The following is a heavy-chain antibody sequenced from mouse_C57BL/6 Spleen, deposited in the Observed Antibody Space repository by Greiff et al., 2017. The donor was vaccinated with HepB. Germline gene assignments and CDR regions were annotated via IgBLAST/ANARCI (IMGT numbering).Heavy chain of an antibody. J-gene: IGHJ3*01. CDR1: GFNIKDDY. CDR2: IDPENGDT. CDR3: TTRYGPPFAY. Sequence: EVQLQESGAELVRPGASVKLSCTASGFNIKDDYMHWVKQRPEQGLEWIGWIDPENGDTEYASKFQGKATITADTSSNTAYLQLSSLTSEDTAVYYCTTRYGPPFAYWDQGTLVTVSA. V-gene: IGHV14-4*01. D-gene: IGHD1-2*01.